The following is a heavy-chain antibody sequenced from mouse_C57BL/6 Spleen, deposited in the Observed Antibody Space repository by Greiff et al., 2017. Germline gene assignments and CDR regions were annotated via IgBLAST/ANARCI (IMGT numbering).Heavy chain of an antibody. V-gene: IGHV5-6*01. CDR2: ISSGGSYT. CDR1: GFTFSSYG. J-gene: IGHJ2*01. Sequence: EVHLVESGGDLVKPGGSLKLSCAASGFTFSSYGMSWVRQTPDKRLEWVATISSGGSYTYYPDSVKGRFTISRDNAKNTLYLQMSSLKSEDTAMYYCARHTDVYFDYWGQGTTLTVSS. CDR3: ARHTDVYFDY.